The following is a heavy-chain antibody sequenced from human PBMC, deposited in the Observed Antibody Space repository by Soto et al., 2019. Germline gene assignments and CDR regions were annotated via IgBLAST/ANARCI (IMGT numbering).Heavy chain of an antibody. J-gene: IGHJ3*02. Sequence: GGSLRLSCAASGFTFSSYWMSWVRQAPGKGLEWVANIKQDGSEKYYVDSVKGRFTISRDNAKNSLYLQMNSLRAEDTAVYYCARVLAVADFDAFDIWGQGTMVTVSS. V-gene: IGHV3-7*01. CDR3: ARVLAVADFDAFDI. CDR1: GFTFSSYW. D-gene: IGHD6-19*01. CDR2: IKQDGSEK.